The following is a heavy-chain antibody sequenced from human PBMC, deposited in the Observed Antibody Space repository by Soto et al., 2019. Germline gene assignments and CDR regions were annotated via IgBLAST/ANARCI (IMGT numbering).Heavy chain of an antibody. CDR3: ASPRDGYNYYFDY. D-gene: IGHD1-1*01. CDR2: IYYSGST. Sequence: PSETLSLTCTVSGGSVSSGSYYWSWIRQPPGKGLEWIGYIYYSGSTNYNPSLKSRVTISVDTSKNQFSLKLSSVTAADTAVYYCASPRDGYNYYFDYWGQGTLVT. J-gene: IGHJ4*02. CDR1: GGSVSSGSYY. V-gene: IGHV4-61*01.